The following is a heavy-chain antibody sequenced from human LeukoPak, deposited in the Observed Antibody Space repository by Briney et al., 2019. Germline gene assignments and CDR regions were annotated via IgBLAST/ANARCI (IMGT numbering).Heavy chain of an antibody. J-gene: IGHJ6*03. CDR2: IYPGDSDT. D-gene: IGHD6-6*01. Sequence: GESLKISCKGSGYSFTSYWIGWVRQMPGKGLEWMGIIYPGDSDTRYSPSFQGQVTISADKSISTAYLQWSSLKASDTAMYYCARGAARRSYYYYYMDVWGKGTTVTVPS. CDR3: ARGAARRSYYYYYMDV. CDR1: GYSFTSYW. V-gene: IGHV5-51*01.